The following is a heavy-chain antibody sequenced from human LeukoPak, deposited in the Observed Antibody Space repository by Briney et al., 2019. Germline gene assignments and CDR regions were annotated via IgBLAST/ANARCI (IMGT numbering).Heavy chain of an antibody. CDR3: ARDKGTY. Sequence: GGSLRLSCAASGFTFSDHHMSWVRQAPGKGLEWVSDITSTSGSTNYADSVKGRFTISRDNAKKSLYLQMNSLRVEDTAVYYCARDKGTYWGQGTLVTVSS. CDR2: ITSTSGST. CDR1: GFTFSDHH. J-gene: IGHJ4*02. V-gene: IGHV3-11*06.